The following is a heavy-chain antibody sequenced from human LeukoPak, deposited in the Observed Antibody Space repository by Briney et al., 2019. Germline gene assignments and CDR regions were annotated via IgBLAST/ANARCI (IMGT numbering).Heavy chain of an antibody. Sequence: GGSLRLFCAASGFTFSSYGMHWVRQAPGKGLEGVAVIWYDGSNKYYADSVKGRFTISRDNSKNPLYLQMNSLRAEDTAVYYCAKTRGLWDHDWVDYWGQGTLVTVSS. CDR1: GFTFSSYG. CDR2: IWYDGSNK. D-gene: IGHD3-9*01. J-gene: IGHJ4*02. V-gene: IGHV3-33*06. CDR3: AKTRGLWDHDWVDY.